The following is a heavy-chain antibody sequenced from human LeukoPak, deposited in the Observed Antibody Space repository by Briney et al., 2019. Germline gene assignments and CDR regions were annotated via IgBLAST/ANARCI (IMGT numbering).Heavy chain of an antibody. D-gene: IGHD7-27*01. CDR3: GRDLPWGYDY. J-gene: IGHJ4*02. Sequence: SETLSLTCTVSGGSISTYYWSWIRQPPGKGLEWIGYVYYTGNTNYNPSLKSRVTISVDTSKNQFSPKLTSVTAADTAVYYCGRDLPWGYDYWGQGTLVTVSS. CDR1: GGSISTYY. V-gene: IGHV4-59*01. CDR2: VYYTGNT.